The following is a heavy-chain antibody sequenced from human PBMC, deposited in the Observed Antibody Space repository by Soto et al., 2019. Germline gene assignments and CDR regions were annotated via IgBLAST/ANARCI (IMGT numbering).Heavy chain of an antibody. CDR3: ARTTAVPNTLRSRYFFDY. J-gene: IGHJ4*02. CDR2: VYYSETT. Sequence: SETLSLTCSVSGGSVSDKTYYWSWIRQPPGKRLEWIGYVYYSETTNYNPSLKSRVTISVDLSKNRFSLRLSSVTTADTALYYCARTTAVPNTLRSRYFFDYWGQGTLVTVSS. D-gene: IGHD4-17*01. CDR1: GGSVSDKTYY. V-gene: IGHV4-61*01.